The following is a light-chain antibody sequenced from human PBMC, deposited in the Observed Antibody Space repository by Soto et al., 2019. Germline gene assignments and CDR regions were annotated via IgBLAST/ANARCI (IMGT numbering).Light chain of an antibody. V-gene: IGKV3-20*01. CDR1: QSVSSSY. Sequence: EIVLTQSPGTLSLSPGERATLSCRASQSVSSSYLAWYQQKPGQAPRLLIYGASSRATGIPDKFSGNGSGTDFTLTISRLEPEDFAVYYCQQYGSSPGTFDQGTKVEIK. CDR3: QQYGSSPGT. CDR2: GAS. J-gene: IGKJ1*01.